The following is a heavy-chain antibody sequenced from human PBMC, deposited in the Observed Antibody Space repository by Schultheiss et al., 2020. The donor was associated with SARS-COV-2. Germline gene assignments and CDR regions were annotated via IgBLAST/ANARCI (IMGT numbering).Heavy chain of an antibody. CDR2: IYSGGST. D-gene: IGHD1-26*01. Sequence: GGSLRLSCAASGFTVSSNYMSWVRQAPGKGLEWVSVIYSGGSTYYADSVKGRFTISRDNSKNTMYLQMHSLTVEDTAVYYCARPIGSLFYWGQGTLVTVSS. V-gene: IGHV3-53*01. J-gene: IGHJ4*02. CDR1: GFTVSSNY. CDR3: ARPIGSLFY.